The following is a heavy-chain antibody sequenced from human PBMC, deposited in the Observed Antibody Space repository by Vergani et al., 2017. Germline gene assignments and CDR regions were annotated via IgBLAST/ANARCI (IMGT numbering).Heavy chain of an antibody. D-gene: IGHD4-11*01. J-gene: IGHJ6*03. Sequence: QVQLQQWGGGLLKPSETLSLTCVVNGGSFTSYHWTWIRQSPGEGLEWVGDIDHTGRPDYNPSLKSRLTRSVDKSRNQFSLTLNSGTATDTAIYFCARVNTETNGHLYYYYYMDVWGQGTAVTVS. CDR1: GGSFTSYH. CDR3: ARVNTETNGHLYYYYYMDV. CDR2: IDHTGRP. V-gene: IGHV4-34*01.